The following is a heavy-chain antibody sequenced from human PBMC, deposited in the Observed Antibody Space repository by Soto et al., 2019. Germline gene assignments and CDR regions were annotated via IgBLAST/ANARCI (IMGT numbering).Heavy chain of an antibody. Sequence: EVQLVESGGGLVQPGGSLRLSCAASGFTLSGRSMHWVRQAPGKGLVWVSGIDNTGTDSTYADSVKGRFTSYRDNAKKMLFLQRNSRRVEDTAVYYCARGWFGPDVWGKGTTVTVSS. CDR3: ARGWFGPDV. D-gene: IGHD3-10*01. J-gene: IGHJ6*04. CDR2: IDNTGTDS. CDR1: GFTLSGRS. V-gene: IGHV3-74*01.